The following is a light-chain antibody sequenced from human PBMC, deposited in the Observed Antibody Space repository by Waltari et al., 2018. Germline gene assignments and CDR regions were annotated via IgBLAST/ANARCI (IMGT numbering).Light chain of an antibody. J-gene: IGLJ2*01. CDR1: SRYVGRYNY. V-gene: IGLV2-14*03. Sequence: QSALTQPASVSGSPGQSITISCTGTSRYVGRYNYVPWYQQHPGKAPKLMIYDVTNRPSGVSNRFSGSKSGNTASLTISGLQAEDEADYYCSSYTSSGTGVLFGGGTKLSVL. CDR2: DVT. CDR3: SSYTSSGTGVL.